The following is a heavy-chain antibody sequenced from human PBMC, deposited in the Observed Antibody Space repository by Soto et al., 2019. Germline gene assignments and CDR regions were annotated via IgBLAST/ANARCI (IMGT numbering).Heavy chain of an antibody. J-gene: IGHJ4*02. Sequence: VQLVESGGGVVQPGRSLRLSCAASSFTFSSYAMHWVRQAPGKGLEWVAVISYDGSDKYYADSVKGRFTISRDNSKNTLNLQMNSLRADDTAVYYCAKAPGELSPESYDYWGQGTLITVSS. D-gene: IGHD3-16*02. CDR2: ISYDGSDK. V-gene: IGHV3-30*18. CDR1: SFTFSSYA. CDR3: AKAPGELSPESYDY.